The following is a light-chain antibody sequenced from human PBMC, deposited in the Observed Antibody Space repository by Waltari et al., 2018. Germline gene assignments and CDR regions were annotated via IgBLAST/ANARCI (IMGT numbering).Light chain of an antibody. CDR3: QQYNNWPRV. CDR1: QSVSSN. V-gene: IGKV3-15*01. J-gene: IGKJ3*01. CDR2: DAS. Sequence: EIVMTQSQATLSVSPGERAPLSCRASQSVSSNLVWYQQKPGQAPRLLIYDASTRATGIPARFSGSGSGTEFTLTISSLQSEDFAVYHCQQYNNWPRVFGPGTKVDIK.